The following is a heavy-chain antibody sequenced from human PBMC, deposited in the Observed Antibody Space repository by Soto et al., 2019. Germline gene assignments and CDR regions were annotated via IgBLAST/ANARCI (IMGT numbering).Heavy chain of an antibody. CDR2: ISGSGGST. D-gene: IGHD6-13*01. CDR1: GFTFSSYA. Sequence: EVQLLESGGGLVQPGGSLRLSCAASGFTFSSYAMSWVRQAPGKGLEWVSAISGSGGSTYYADSVKGRFTISRDNXKNXLXLXXXXLRAEDTAVXFCAYSSTPFDYWGQGTLVTVSS. V-gene: IGHV3-23*01. J-gene: IGHJ4*02. CDR3: AYSSTPFDY.